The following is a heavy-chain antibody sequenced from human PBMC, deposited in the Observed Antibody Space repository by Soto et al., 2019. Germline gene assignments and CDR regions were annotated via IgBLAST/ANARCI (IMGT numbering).Heavy chain of an antibody. CDR1: GGTFSSYA. J-gene: IGHJ1*01. D-gene: IGHD4-4*01. Sequence: ASVKVSCQASGGTFSSYAVSWVRQAPGQGLEWMGWISAYNGNTNYAQKLQGRVTMTTDTSTSTAYMELRSLRSDDTAVYYCAREVTGELSFQHWGQGTLVTVSS. V-gene: IGHV1-18*01. CDR3: AREVTGELSFQH. CDR2: ISAYNGNT.